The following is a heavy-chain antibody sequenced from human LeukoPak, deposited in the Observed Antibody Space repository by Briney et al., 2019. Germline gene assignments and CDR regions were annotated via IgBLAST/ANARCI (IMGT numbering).Heavy chain of an antibody. V-gene: IGHV3-66*01. CDR2: MYSGGST. Sequence: GGSLRLSCAASGFTLSSYYMTWVRQAPGKGLEWVSVMYSGGSTYYADSVKGRVAISRDNSQNTVFLQMNSVRVEDTAVYYCARSYSNHLFGMDVWGQGTAVTVSS. J-gene: IGHJ6*02. CDR3: ARSYSNHLFGMDV. CDR1: GFTLSSYY. D-gene: IGHD4-11*01.